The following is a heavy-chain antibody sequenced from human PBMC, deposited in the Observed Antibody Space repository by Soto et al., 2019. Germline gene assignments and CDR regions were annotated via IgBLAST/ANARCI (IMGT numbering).Heavy chain of an antibody. CDR1: GFTFSSYG. D-gene: IGHD6-13*01. CDR2: IWYDGSNK. CDR3: AGGSSSWCRNWFDP. V-gene: IGHV3-33*01. Sequence: QVQLVESGGGVVQPGRSLRLSCAASGFTFSSYGMHWVRQAPGKGLEWVAVIWYDGSNKYYADSVKGRFTISRDNSKNTLYLQMNSLRAEDTAVYYCAGGSSSWCRNWFDPWGQGTLVTVSS. J-gene: IGHJ5*02.